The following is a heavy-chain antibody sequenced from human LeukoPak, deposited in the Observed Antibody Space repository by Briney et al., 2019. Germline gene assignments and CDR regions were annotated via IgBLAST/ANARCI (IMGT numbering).Heavy chain of an antibody. V-gene: IGHV2-5*02. J-gene: IGHJ5*02. Sequence: SGPTLVKPAQTLTLTCTFSGFSLSTSGVGVGWIRQPPGKALEWLALIYWDDVKRYSPSLKSRLTITKDTSKNQVVLTMTNMDPVDKATYYCAHRVQGFGYSAWGQGTLVTVSS. D-gene: IGHD5-18*01. CDR1: GFSLSTSGVG. CDR2: IYWDDVK. CDR3: AHRVQGFGYSA.